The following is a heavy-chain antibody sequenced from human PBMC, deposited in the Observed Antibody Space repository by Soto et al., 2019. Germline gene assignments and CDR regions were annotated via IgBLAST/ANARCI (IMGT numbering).Heavy chain of an antibody. CDR1: GVSISNYC. V-gene: IGHV4-59*01. D-gene: IGHD6-6*01. CDR2: IYYSGST. J-gene: IGHJ6*02. Sequence: PSETLSLTCTVSGVSISNYCWSWIRQSPEKGLEWIGYIYYSGSTNYNPSLKSRVTISVDTSKNEFSLKLSSVTAADTAVYYCAGVRPPRRRGRYYYFSGRDVGAQGTRAT. CDR3: AGVRPPRRRGRYYYFSGRDV.